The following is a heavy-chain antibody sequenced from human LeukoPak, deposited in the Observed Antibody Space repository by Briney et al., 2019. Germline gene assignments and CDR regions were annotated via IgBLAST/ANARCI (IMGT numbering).Heavy chain of an antibody. D-gene: IGHD3-22*01. CDR3: ARSHYYDSSGYYRIDY. V-gene: IGHV5-51*01. CDR1: GYSFTSYW. Sequence: GESLKISCKGSGYSFTSYWIGWVRQMPGKGLEWMGIIYPGDSDTRYSPSFQGQVTISADKSISTAYLQRSSLKASDTAMYYCARSHYYDSSGYYRIDYWGQGTLVTVSS. J-gene: IGHJ4*02. CDR2: IYPGDSDT.